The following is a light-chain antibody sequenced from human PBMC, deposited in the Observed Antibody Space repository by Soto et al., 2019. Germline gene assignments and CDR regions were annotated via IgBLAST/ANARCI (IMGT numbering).Light chain of an antibody. V-gene: IGLV4-69*01. J-gene: IGLJ2*01. CDR3: QTWDTGIYVI. CDR1: SAHSSYA. CDR2: LNSDGSH. Sequence: QPVLTQSPSASASLGASVKLTCTLSSAHSSYAIAWHQQQPEKGPRYLMRLNSDGSHTKGDGIPDRFSGSSSGAERYLTISSLQSEDEADYYCQTWDTGIYVIFGGGTQLTVL.